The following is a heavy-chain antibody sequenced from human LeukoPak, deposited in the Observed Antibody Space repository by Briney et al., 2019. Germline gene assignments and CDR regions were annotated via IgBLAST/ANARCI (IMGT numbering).Heavy chain of an antibody. D-gene: IGHD6-19*01. CDR3: ARHAAVEGSSGWSPLWWFDP. V-gene: IGHV4-61*05. CDR2: MHHSGST. CDR1: GGSISSSSYY. Sequence: SETLSLTCTVSGGSISSSSYYWSWIRQPPGKGLEWIGYMHHSGSTKHNPYLKSRVTISVDTSKSQFSLKLSSVTAADTAVYYCARHAAVEGSSGWSPLWWFDPWGQGTLVTVSS. J-gene: IGHJ5*02.